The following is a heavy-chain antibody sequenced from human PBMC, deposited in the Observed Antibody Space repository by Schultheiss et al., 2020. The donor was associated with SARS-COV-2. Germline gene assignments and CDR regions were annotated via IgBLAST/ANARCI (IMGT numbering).Heavy chain of an antibody. CDR2: ISNSGGST. J-gene: IGHJ5*02. D-gene: IGHD2-2*01. CDR3: ARGIVVVPAAPLNWFDP. V-gene: IGHV3-23*01. Sequence: GGSLRLSCAASGFTFSSYGMHWVRQAPGKGLEWVAVISNSGGSTYYADSVKGRFTISRDNSKNTLYLQMNSLRAEDTAVYYCARGIVVVPAAPLNWFDPWGQGTLVTVSS. CDR1: GFTFSSYG.